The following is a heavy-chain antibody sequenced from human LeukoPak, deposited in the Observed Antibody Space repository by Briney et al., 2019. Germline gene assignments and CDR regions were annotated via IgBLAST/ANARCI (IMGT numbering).Heavy chain of an antibody. J-gene: IGHJ6*02. CDR3: ASLMTNYGMDV. V-gene: IGHV4-59*08. D-gene: IGHD2-8*01. CDR2: IYYSGST. CDR1: SGSISSYY. Sequence: PSETLSLTCTVSSGSISSYYWSWIRQPPGKGLEWIGHIYYSGSTNYNPSLKSRVTMSVDTSKNQFSLKLYSVTAADSAVYYCASLMTNYGMDVWGQGTTVTVSS.